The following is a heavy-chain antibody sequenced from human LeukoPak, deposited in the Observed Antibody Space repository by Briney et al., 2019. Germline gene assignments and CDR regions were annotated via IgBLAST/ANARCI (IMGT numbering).Heavy chain of an antibody. Sequence: PSETLSLTCAVSGGSFSGYYWSWIRQPPGKGLEWIGEINHSGSTNYNPSLKSRVTTSVDTSKNQFSLKLSSVTAADTAVYYCARGPYYGSGSYYKPLEYFQHWGQGTLVTVSS. J-gene: IGHJ1*01. CDR1: GGSFSGYY. CDR3: ARGPYYGSGSYYKPLEYFQH. V-gene: IGHV4-34*01. CDR2: INHSGST. D-gene: IGHD3-10*01.